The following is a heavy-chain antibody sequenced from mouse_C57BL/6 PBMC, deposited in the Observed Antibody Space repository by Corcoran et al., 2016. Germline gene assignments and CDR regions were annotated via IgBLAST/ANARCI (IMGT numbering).Heavy chain of an antibody. CDR1: GYTFTDYY. CDR2: INPNNGGT. D-gene: IGHD1-1*01. J-gene: IGHJ2*01. CDR3: ARSVSSYMDS. Sequence: EVQLQQSGPELVKPGASVKISCKASGYTFTDYYMNWVKQSHGKSLEWIGDINPNNGGTSYNQKFKGKATLKVDKTSRTAYMELCSLTYADSAVYFWARSVSSYMDSWGQGTTLTVAS. V-gene: IGHV1-26*01.